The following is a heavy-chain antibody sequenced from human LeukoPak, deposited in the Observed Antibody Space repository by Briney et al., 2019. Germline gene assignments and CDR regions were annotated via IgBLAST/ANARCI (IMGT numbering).Heavy chain of an antibody. CDR1: GFTSSNAW. J-gene: IGHJ4*02. V-gene: IGHV3-53*01. Sequence: GGSLRLSCAVSGFTSSNAWMNWVRQAPGKGLEWVSVIYSGGSTYYADSVKGRFTISRDNSKNTLYLQMNSLRAEDTAVYYCARGSGYYGSGSQTPNDWGQGTLVTVSS. D-gene: IGHD3-10*01. CDR3: ARGSGYYGSGSQTPND. CDR2: IYSGGST.